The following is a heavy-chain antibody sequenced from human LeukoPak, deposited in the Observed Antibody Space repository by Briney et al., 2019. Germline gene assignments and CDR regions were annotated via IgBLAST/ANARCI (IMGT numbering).Heavy chain of an antibody. CDR2: IKSKTDGGTT. CDR1: GFTFSNYA. CDR3: VVITRGDAFDI. J-gene: IGHJ3*02. D-gene: IGHD3-22*01. V-gene: IGHV3-15*01. Sequence: GGSLRLSCAASGFTFSNYAMSWVRQAPGKGLEWVGRIKSKTDGGTTDYAAPVKGRFTIARDDTKNTLYLQMNSLKTEDTAVYYCVVITRGDAFDIWGQGTMVTVSS.